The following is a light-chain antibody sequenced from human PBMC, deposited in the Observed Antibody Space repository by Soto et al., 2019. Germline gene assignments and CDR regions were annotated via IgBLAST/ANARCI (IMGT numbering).Light chain of an antibody. J-gene: IGKJ4*01. CDR2: GAS. CDR3: QQYGSSPPLT. V-gene: IGKV3-20*01. Sequence: EIVLTQAPGTLALSPGERADLSCRAIQSVSNNYLAWYQQKPGQAPRLLIYGASNRATGIPDRFSGSGSGTDFTLTISRLEPEDFAVYYCQQYGSSPPLTFGGGTKVDIK. CDR1: QSVSNNY.